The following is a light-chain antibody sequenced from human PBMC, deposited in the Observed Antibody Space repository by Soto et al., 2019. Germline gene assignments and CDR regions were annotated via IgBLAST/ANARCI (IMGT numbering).Light chain of an antibody. CDR2: SVH. CDR3: PAWDDSLSGPV. J-gene: IGLJ1*01. V-gene: IGLV1-44*01. CDR1: TSNIGSNT. Sequence: QPVLTQAPSASGTPGQRVTISCSGSTSNIGSNTVNWYQQLPGTAPKLLIYSVHQRPSGVPDRFSGSKSGTSASLAISGLQSEDEADYYCPAWDDSLSGPVFGTGTKLTVL.